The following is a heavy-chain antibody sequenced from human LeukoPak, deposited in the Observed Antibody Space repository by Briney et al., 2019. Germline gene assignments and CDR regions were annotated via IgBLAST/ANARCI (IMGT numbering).Heavy chain of an antibody. CDR2: INTDGSST. J-gene: IGHJ3*02. Sequence: GGSLRLSCAASGFTFSSYGMHWVRQGPGKGLVWVSRINTDGSSTSNADSVKGRFTISRDKAKNTLYLQMNSLRAEDTAVYYCARDYLCAFDIWGQGTMVTVSS. D-gene: IGHD5-12*01. V-gene: IGHV3-74*01. CDR1: GFTFSSYG. CDR3: ARDYLCAFDI.